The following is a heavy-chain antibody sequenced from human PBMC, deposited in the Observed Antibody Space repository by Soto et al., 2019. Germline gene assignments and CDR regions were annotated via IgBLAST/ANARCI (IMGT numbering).Heavy chain of an antibody. Sequence: GGSLRLSCAASGFIFKMYWMHWVRQSPGKGLVWISRIYNDGTYSDYADSVRGRSTISRDNVNDTLYLQMNNLRAEDSGLYYCTRGPRPISTGTGAYWGQGTQVTVSS. D-gene: IGHD3-10*01. V-gene: IGHV3-74*01. CDR3: TRGPRPISTGTGAY. CDR2: IYNDGTYS. J-gene: IGHJ4*02. CDR1: GFIFKMYW.